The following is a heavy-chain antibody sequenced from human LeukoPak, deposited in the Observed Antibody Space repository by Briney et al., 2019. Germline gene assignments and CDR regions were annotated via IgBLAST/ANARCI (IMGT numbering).Heavy chain of an antibody. D-gene: IGHD5-18*01. J-gene: IGHJ4*02. CDR1: GFTFSSYA. CDR3: AKDVLMPPGYSYGPEPYYFDY. CDR2: ISGSGGST. Sequence: GGSLRLSCAASGFTFSSYAMSWVRQAPGKGLEWVSAISGSGGSTYYADSVKGRFTISRDNSKNTLYLQMNSLRAEDTAVYYCAKDVLMPPGYSYGPEPYYFDYWGQGTLVTVSS. V-gene: IGHV3-23*01.